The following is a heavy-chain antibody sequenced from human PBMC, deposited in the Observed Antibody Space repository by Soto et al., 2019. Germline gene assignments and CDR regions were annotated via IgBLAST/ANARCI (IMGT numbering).Heavy chain of an antibody. D-gene: IGHD6-13*01. Sequence: GGSLRLSCAASGFTFSSYAMSWVRQAPGKGLEWVSAISGSGGSTYYADSVKGRFTISRDNSKNTLYLQMNSLRAEDTAVYYCAKPVAPGVYSSSWYNYYYGMDVWGQGTTVTVSS. V-gene: IGHV3-23*01. CDR1: GFTFSSYA. CDR3: AKPVAPGVYSSSWYNYYYGMDV. CDR2: ISGSGGST. J-gene: IGHJ6*02.